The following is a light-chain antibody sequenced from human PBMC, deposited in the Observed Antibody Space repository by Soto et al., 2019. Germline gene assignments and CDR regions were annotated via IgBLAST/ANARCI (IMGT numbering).Light chain of an antibody. CDR3: QQYGSSRAIT. J-gene: IGKJ5*01. V-gene: IGKV3-20*01. Sequence: EIVLPQSPGTLSLSPGEEATLSCRASQSVDSNYLAWYQQKPGQTPRLIIYGASGRADGIPHRFSGSGFGTDFTLTISKVEPEDFAVYYCQQYGSSRAITFGQGTRLEIK. CDR1: QSVDSNY. CDR2: GAS.